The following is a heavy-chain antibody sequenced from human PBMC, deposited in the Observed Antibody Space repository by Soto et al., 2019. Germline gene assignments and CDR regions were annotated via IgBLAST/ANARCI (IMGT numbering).Heavy chain of an antibody. CDR1: GFTFSSYS. J-gene: IGHJ3*02. Sequence: VQLLESGGGLVQPGGSLRLSCAASGFTFSSYSMSWVRQAPGKGLEWVAVISYDGSNKYYADSVKGRFTISRDNSKNTLYLQMNSLRAEDTAVYYCARRDTSEIWGQGTMVTVSS. V-gene: IGHV3-30-3*01. D-gene: IGHD3-16*02. CDR3: ARRDTSEI. CDR2: ISYDGSNK.